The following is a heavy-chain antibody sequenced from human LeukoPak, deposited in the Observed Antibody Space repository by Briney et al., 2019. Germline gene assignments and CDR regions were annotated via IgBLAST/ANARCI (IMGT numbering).Heavy chain of an antibody. V-gene: IGHV3-21*01. CDR2: ISRNSGYI. CDR1: GFTFSRYS. Sequence: GGSLRLSCVVSGFTFSRYSMNWVRQAPGKGLEWVSSISRNSGYIYYTDSMKGRLTISRDNANNSLYLQMNNLRAEDTAMYYCARGRRTGDRGYYFDYWGQGTLVTVSS. D-gene: IGHD7-27*01. J-gene: IGHJ4*02. CDR3: ARGRRTGDRGYYFDY.